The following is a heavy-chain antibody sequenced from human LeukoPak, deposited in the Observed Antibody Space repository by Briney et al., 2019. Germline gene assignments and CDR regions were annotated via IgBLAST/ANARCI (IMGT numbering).Heavy chain of an antibody. J-gene: IGHJ4*02. CDR3: ASSNGGYFDY. CDR1: GGSISGYY. V-gene: IGHV4-59*01. Sequence: SETLSLTCTVSGGSISGYYWTWNRQPPGKGLEWIGSLYYRGSTNYNPSLKSRVSISVDTSKNQFSLKLSSVTAADTAVYYCASSNGGYFDYWGQGTLVTVSS. D-gene: IGHD7-27*01. CDR2: LYYRGST.